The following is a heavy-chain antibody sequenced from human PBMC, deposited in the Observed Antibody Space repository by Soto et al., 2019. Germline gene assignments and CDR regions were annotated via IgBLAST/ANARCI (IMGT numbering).Heavy chain of an antibody. J-gene: IGHJ6*02. CDR3: ARRPEPTSMRAVAGYDGMDV. V-gene: IGHV3-21*01. D-gene: IGHD6-19*01. Sequence: EVQLVESGGGLVKPGGSLRLSCAASGFTFSSYSMNWVRQAPGKGLEWVSSISSSSSYIYYADSVKGRFTISRDNAKNSLYLQMNSLRDEDTDVYYCARRPEPTSMRAVAGYDGMDVWGQGTTVTVSS. CDR1: GFTFSSYS. CDR2: ISSSSSYI.